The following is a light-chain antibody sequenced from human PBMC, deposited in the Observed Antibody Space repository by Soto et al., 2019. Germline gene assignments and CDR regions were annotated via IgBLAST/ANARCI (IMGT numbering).Light chain of an antibody. V-gene: IGKV3-15*01. Sequence: EIVLTQSPATLSVSPGERVTLSCRASQSVDINLAWYQQKPGQAPRLLIYGASTRATDMPGRFSGRGSGTEFTLTINSLQSEDFAVYCCQQYRNWPRTFG. CDR3: QQYRNWPRT. CDR2: GAS. J-gene: IGKJ4*02. CDR1: QSVDIN.